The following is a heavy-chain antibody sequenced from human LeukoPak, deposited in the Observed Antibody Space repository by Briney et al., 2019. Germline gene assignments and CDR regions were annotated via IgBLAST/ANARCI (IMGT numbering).Heavy chain of an antibody. J-gene: IGHJ4*02. CDR3: ARDVVATISPGY. CDR2: INPNSGGT. V-gene: IGHV1-2*02. CDR1: GYTFTDYY. D-gene: IGHD5-12*01. Sequence: ASVKVSCKASGYTFTDYYMHWVRQAPGQGLEWMGWINPNSGGTNYAQKFQGRVTMTRDTSISTAYMELSRLRSDDTAVYYCARDVVATISPGYWGQGTLVTVSS.